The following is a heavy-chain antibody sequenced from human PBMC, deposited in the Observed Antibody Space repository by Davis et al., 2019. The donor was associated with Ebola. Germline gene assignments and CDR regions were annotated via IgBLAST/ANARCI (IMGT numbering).Heavy chain of an antibody. CDR3: VRDGVVVLTAFYGDVY. CDR1: GFNFRTYA. V-gene: IGHV3-30*03. Sequence: GESLKISCVASGFNFRTYAMHWVRQAPGKGLEWVASISYDGNKEYYADSGRGRFTISRDSSKNTLYLQMDSLRVDDTAVYFCVRDGVVVLTAFYGDVYWGQGTPVTVSS. D-gene: IGHD2-21*02. J-gene: IGHJ4*02. CDR2: ISYDGNKE.